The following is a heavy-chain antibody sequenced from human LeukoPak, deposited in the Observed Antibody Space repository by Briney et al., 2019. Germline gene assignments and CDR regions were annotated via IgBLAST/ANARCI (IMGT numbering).Heavy chain of an antibody. CDR1: GGSISNSY. J-gene: IGHJ5*02. CDR3: AREGYYGSGSDWFDP. Sequence: SETLSLTCTVSGGSISNSYWTWIRQPPGKGLEWIGHIYYSGSTNYNPSLKSRVTISVDTSKNQFSLKLTSVNAADTAVYYCAREGYYGSGSDWFDPGGQGTLVTVS. D-gene: IGHD3-10*01. CDR2: IYYSGST. V-gene: IGHV4-59*01.